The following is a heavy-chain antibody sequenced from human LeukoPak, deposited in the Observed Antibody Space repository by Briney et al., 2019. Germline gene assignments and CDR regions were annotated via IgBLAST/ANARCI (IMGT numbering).Heavy chain of an antibody. CDR1: GFTFSNAW. CDR3: TTAGGYGDYGGYYYYYMDV. D-gene: IGHD4-17*01. J-gene: IGHJ6*03. V-gene: IGHV3-15*01. Sequence: GGSLRLSCEASGFTFSNAWMSWVRQAPGKGLEWVGRIKSKTDGGTTDYAAPVKCRFTISRDDSKNTLYLQMNSLKTEDTAVYYCTTAGGYGDYGGYYYYYMDVWGKGTTVTVSS. CDR2: IKSKTDGGTT.